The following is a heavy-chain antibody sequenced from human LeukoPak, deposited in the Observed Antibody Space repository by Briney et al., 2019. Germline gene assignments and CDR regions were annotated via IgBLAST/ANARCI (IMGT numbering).Heavy chain of an antibody. J-gene: IGHJ4*02. D-gene: IGHD4-11*01. Sequence: SQTLSLTCTVSGGSISSGGYSWSWIRQPPGKGLEWIGYIYHSGSTYYNPSLKSRVTISVDRSKNQFSLKLSSVTAADTAVYYCARSPDYPPYYFDYWGQGTLVTVSS. CDR3: ARSPDYPPYYFDY. CDR1: GGSISSGGYS. V-gene: IGHV4-30-2*01. CDR2: IYHSGST.